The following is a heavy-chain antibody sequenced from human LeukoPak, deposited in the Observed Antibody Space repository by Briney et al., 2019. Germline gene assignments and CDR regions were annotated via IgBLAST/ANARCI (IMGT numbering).Heavy chain of an antibody. Sequence: GGSLRLSCAASGCTFDDYGMSWVPQAPGEGLEWVSGINWNGGSTGYADSVKGRFTISRDNAKNSLYLQMNRLRAEDTALYYCARLGIAVAGSFDYWGQGTLVTVSS. CDR2: INWNGGST. CDR3: ARLGIAVAGSFDY. V-gene: IGHV3-20*04. D-gene: IGHD6-19*01. CDR1: GCTFDDYG. J-gene: IGHJ4*02.